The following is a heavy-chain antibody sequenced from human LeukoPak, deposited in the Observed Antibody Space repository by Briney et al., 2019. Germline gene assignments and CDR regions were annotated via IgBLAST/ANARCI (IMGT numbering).Heavy chain of an antibody. J-gene: IGHJ3*02. CDR1: GYTFTGYY. D-gene: IGHD6-6*01. Sequence: KXSCKASGYTFTGYYIHWVRQAPGXGLEWMGWIYPYSGDTNYAQNFQGRVTMTRDTSISTAYMELSSLKSDDTAVYYCARDRNSGSSLDIWGQGTMLTVSS. V-gene: IGHV1-2*02. CDR2: IYPYSGDT. CDR3: ARDRNSGSSLDI.